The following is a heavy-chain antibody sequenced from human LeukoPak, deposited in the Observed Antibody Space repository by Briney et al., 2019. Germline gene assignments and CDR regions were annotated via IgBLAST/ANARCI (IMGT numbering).Heavy chain of an antibody. CDR2: IGTSNSYI. CDR1: GFTFSSYN. D-gene: IGHD2-2*01. V-gene: IGHV3-21*01. J-gene: IGHJ4*02. Sequence: GGSLRLSCVVSGFTFSSYNMNWVRQAPGKGLEWVSSIGTSNSYIYYADSVTGRFTISRDNAKNSLYLQMNSLRAEDTAVYYCARPRGCGSARCNNFDYWGQGTLVTVSS. CDR3: ARPRGCGSARCNNFDY.